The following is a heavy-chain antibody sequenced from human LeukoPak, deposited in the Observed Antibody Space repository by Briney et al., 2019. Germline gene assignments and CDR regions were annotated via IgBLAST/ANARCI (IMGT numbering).Heavy chain of an antibody. J-gene: IGHJ1*01. CDR2: IIPIFGIA. D-gene: IGHD3-22*01. CDR1: GGTFSSYA. CDR3: ARWTPSLGDSSGYYYVGYFQH. Sequence: ASVKVSCKASGGTFSSYAISWVRQAPGQGLEWMGRIIPIFGIANYAQKFQGRVTITADKSTSTAYMELSSLRSEDTAVCYCARWTPSLGDSSGYYYVGYFQHWGQGTLVTVSS. V-gene: IGHV1-69*04.